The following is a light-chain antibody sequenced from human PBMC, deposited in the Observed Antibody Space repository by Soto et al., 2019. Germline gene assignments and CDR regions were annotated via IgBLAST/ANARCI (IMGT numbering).Light chain of an antibody. CDR2: EDN. CDR3: QSYGV. CDR1: SGSIASNY. J-gene: IGLJ1*01. V-gene: IGLV6-57*04. Sequence: NFMLTQPHSVSESPGKTVTISCTRSSGSIASNYVQWYQQRPGSAPTTVIYEDNQRPSGVPDRFSGSIDSSSNSASLTISGLKNEDEADYYCQSYGVLGNGTKDT.